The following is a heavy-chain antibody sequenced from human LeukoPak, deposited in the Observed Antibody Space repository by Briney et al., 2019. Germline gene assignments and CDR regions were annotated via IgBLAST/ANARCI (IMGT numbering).Heavy chain of an antibody. J-gene: IGHJ4*02. V-gene: IGHV3-21*01. CDR2: ISSSSSYI. Sequence: GGSLRLSCAASGFTFSSYSMNWVRQAPGKGLEWVSSISSSSSYIYYADSVKGRFTISRDNAKNSLYLQMNSLRAEDTAVYYCARGLAVAGTRYFDYWGQGTLVTVSS. D-gene: IGHD6-19*01. CDR3: ARGLAVAGTRYFDY. CDR1: GFTFSSYS.